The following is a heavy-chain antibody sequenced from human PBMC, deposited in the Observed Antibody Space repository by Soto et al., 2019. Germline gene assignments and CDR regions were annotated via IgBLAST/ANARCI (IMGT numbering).Heavy chain of an antibody. J-gene: IGHJ4*02. CDR3: ARDRFGATWDY. CDR2: IYYSGST. V-gene: IGHV4-59*01. Sequence: LSLTCTVSGGSISSYYWSWIRQPPGKGLEWIGYIYYSGSTNYNPSLKSRVTISVDTSKNQFSLKLSSVTAADTAVYYCARDRFGATWDYWGQGTLVTVS. D-gene: IGHD3-10*01. CDR1: GGSISSYY.